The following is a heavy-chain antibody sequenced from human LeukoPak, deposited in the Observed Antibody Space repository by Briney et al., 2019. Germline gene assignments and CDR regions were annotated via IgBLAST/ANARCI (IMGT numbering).Heavy chain of an antibody. V-gene: IGHV4-39*01. J-gene: IGHJ4*02. D-gene: IGHD3-9*01. CDR2: IYDSGST. CDR3: SRWVVITPRTIAAFDY. Sequence: AETLSLTCTVSGGPISSSSYYWGWMPQPPGKGLEWIGSIYDSGSTYYNPSLKSRATISEDTTNNQFSQKQSSVTAADTAVYYCSRWVVITPRTIAAFDYWGQGTLVTVSS. CDR1: GGPISSSSYY.